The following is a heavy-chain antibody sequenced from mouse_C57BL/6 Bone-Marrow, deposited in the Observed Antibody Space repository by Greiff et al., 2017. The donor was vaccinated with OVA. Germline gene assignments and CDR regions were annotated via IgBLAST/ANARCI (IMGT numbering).Heavy chain of an antibody. J-gene: IGHJ1*03. V-gene: IGHV5-9-1*02. D-gene: IGHD1-1*01. Sequence: EVKLVESGEGLVKPGGSLKLSCAASGFTFSSYAMSWVRQTPEKRLEWVAYISSGGDYIYYADTVKGRFTISRDNARNTRYLQMSSLKSEDTAMYYCTRDEDYYGSSYYWYFDVWGTGTTVTVSS. CDR1: GFTFSSYA. CDR3: TRDEDYYGSSYYWYFDV. CDR2: ISSGGDYI.